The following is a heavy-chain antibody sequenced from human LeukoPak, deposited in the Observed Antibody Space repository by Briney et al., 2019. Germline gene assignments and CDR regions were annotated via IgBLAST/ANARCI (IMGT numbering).Heavy chain of an antibody. CDR1: GFTFSDYY. CDR2: ISSSGSTI. V-gene: IGHV3-11*01. J-gene: IGHJ4*02. Sequence: PGGSLRLSCAASGFTFSDYYMSWIRQAPGKGLEWVSYISSSGSTIYYADSVKGRFTISRDNAKNSLYLQMNSLRAEDTAVYYCARSRERMCDFWSGYGYWGQGTLVTVSS. D-gene: IGHD3-3*01. CDR3: ARSRERMCDFWSGYGY.